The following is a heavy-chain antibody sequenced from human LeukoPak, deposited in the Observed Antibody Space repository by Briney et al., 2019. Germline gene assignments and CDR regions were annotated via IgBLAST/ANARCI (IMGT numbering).Heavy chain of an antibody. J-gene: IGHJ6*04. V-gene: IGHV4-30-2*01. CDR3: ARGITMVRGVIRHYYYYGMDV. D-gene: IGHD3-10*01. CDR1: GGSISSGGYS. Sequence: SQTLSLTCAVSGGSISSGGYSWSWIRQPPGKGLEWIGYIYHSGSTYYNPSLKSRVTISVDRSKNQFSPKLSSVTAADTAVYYCARGITMVRGVIRHYYYYGMDVWGKGTTVTVSS. CDR2: IYHSGST.